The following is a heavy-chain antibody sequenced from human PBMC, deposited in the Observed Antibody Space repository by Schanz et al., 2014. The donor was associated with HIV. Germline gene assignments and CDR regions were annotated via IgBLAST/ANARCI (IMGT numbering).Heavy chain of an antibody. V-gene: IGHV1-8*01. J-gene: IGHJ3*02. CDR1: GYTFSNHD. D-gene: IGHD5-12*01. CDR2: MNPKSGNT. CDR3: ARDRIVATMGMDAFDI. Sequence: QVQLVQSGAEMRKPGASVKVSCKASGYTFSNHDINWVRQATGQGLEWMGWMNPKSGNTGYAQKFQGRVTMTRNVSTNTAFMELRSLRFDDTAVYYCARDRIVATMGMDAFDIWGQGTMVTVSS.